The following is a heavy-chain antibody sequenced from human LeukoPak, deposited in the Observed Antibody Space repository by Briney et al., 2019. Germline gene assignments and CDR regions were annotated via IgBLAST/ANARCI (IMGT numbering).Heavy chain of an antibody. CDR1: GGPITGNY. Sequence: KTSETLSLTCTVSGGPITGNYWSWIRQPPGKGLEWIGYIYSSGSTNYNPSLKSRVTISVDTSKNHFSLKLGSVTAADTALYYCAMHTVNARVRRFDPWGQGTLVTVSS. J-gene: IGHJ5*02. V-gene: IGHV4-59*01. CDR3: AMHTVNARVRRFDP. CDR2: IYSSGST. D-gene: IGHD4-17*01.